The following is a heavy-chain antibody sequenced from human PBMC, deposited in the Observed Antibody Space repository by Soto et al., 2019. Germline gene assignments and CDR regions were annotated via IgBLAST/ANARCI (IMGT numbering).Heavy chain of an antibody. D-gene: IGHD3-3*01. CDR1: GFTFSSYA. CDR2: ISGSGGST. Sequence: GSLRLSCAASGFTFSSYAMSWVRQAPGKGLEWVSAISGSGGSTYYADSVKGRFTISRDNSKNTLYLQMNSLRAEDTAVYYCAPDYDFWSGPLLGDWGQGTLVTVSS. CDR3: APDYDFWSGPLLGD. J-gene: IGHJ4*02. V-gene: IGHV3-23*01.